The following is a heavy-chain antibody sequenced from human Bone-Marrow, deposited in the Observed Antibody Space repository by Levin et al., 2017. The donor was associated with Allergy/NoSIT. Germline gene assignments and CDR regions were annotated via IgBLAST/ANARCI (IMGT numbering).Heavy chain of an antibody. Sequence: SETLSLTCGVYPASFNDYIWTWIRQPPGKGLEWIGEISHTGDTDYTPSLKSRVTISLDTSKDHFSLKLMSVIAADTAVYYCARGPQRCMYGSARENVYYHCMDVWGKGTTVTVSS. CDR2: ISHTGDT. J-gene: IGHJ6*03. D-gene: IGHD2-8*01. V-gene: IGHV4-34*01. CDR3: ARGPQRCMYGSARENVYYHCMDV. CDR1: PASFNDYI.